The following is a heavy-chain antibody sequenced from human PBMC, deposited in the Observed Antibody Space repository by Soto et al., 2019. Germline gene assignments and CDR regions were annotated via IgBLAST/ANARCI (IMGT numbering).Heavy chain of an antibody. D-gene: IGHD3-3*01. CDR2: VHHTGRT. J-gene: IGHJ4*02. V-gene: IGHV4-59*01. Sequence: NPSETLSLTCTVSGGSISSYYWSWIRQPAGKGLEWIGYVHHTGRTSYNPSLKSRVSISMDTSKNQFSLNLDSVTAADTAVYFCARDFAYFDSWGQGTLVTVSS. CDR1: GGSISSYY. CDR3: ARDFAYFDS.